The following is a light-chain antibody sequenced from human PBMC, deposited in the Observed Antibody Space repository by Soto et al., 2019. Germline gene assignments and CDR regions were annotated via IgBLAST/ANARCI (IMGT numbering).Light chain of an antibody. CDR1: QSVSSN. Sequence: EIVMTQSPATLSVSPGERATLSCRASQSVSSNLAWYQQKPGQAPRLLIYGASTRATGIPSRFSGSGSGTEFTLTISSLQSEDFAVYYCQQYNNWPRSFTFGPGTKGDIK. CDR2: GAS. CDR3: QQYNNWPRSFT. V-gene: IGKV3-15*01. J-gene: IGKJ3*01.